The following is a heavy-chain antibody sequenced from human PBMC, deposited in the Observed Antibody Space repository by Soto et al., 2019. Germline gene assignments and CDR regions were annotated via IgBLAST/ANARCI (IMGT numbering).Heavy chain of an antibody. Sequence: QVQLVQSGAEVKKPGASVKVSCKASGYTFTGYYMHWVRQAPGQGLEWMGWINPNSGGTNYAQKFQGWVTMTRDTSXRXVYMELSRLRSDDTAVYYCARDGGIVATIQGYYFDYWGQGTLVTVSS. V-gene: IGHV1-2*04. CDR2: INPNSGGT. J-gene: IGHJ4*02. D-gene: IGHD5-12*01. CDR1: GYTFTGYY. CDR3: ARDGGIVATIQGYYFDY.